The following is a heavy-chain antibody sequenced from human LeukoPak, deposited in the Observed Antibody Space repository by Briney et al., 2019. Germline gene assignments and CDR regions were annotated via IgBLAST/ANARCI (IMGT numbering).Heavy chain of an antibody. D-gene: IGHD3-3*01. CDR2: IKEDGSEK. Sequence: GGSLGLSCAASGFTFSSYWMSWVRQAPGKGLEWVANIKEDGSEKYYVDSVKGRFTISRDNAKNSLYLQMNSLRAEDTAVYYCAGDASGYYYWGQGTLVTVSS. CDR1: GFTFSSYW. J-gene: IGHJ4*02. V-gene: IGHV3-7*01. CDR3: AGDASGYYY.